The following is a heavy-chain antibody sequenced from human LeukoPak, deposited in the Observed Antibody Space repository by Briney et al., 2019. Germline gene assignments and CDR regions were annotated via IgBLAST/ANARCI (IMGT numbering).Heavy chain of an antibody. CDR1: GGSISSYY. D-gene: IGHD4-17*01. J-gene: IGHJ6*02. V-gene: IGHV4-59*08. CDR3: ARQPGTVTKSFHYYYGMDV. Sequence: SETLSLTCTVSGGSISSYYWSWIRHPPGKGLEWIGYIYYSGSTNYNPSLKSRVTISVDTSKNQFSLKLSSVTAADTAVYYCARQPGTVTKSFHYYYGMDVWGQGTTVTVSS. CDR2: IYYSGST.